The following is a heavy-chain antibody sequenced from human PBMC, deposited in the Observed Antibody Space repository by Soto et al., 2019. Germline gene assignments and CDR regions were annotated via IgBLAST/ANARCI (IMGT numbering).Heavy chain of an antibody. CDR1: GFTFSSYA. D-gene: IGHD6-19*01. CDR3: AKDGSGWDPTNNWFDP. J-gene: IGHJ5*02. Sequence: EVQLLESGGGLVQPGGSLRLSCAASGFTFSSYAMSWVRQAPGKGLEWVSAISGSGGGTYYADSVKGRFTISRDNSKNTLYLKMNSLRAEDTAVYYWAKDGSGWDPTNNWFDPWGQGTLVTVSS. V-gene: IGHV3-23*01. CDR2: ISGSGGGT.